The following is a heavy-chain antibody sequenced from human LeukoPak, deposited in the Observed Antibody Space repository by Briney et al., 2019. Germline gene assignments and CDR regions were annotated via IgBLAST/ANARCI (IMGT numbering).Heavy chain of an antibody. CDR3: AKDTSRYSGGWNFDY. CDR1: GFTFSSYA. CDR2: ISWNSGSI. V-gene: IGHV3-9*01. Sequence: GGSLRLSCAASGFTFSSYAMPWVRQAPGKGLEWVSGISWNSGSIGYADSVKGRFTISRDNAKNSLYLQMNSLRAEDTALYYCAKDTSRYSGGWNFDYWGQGTLATVSS. J-gene: IGHJ4*02. D-gene: IGHD6-19*01.